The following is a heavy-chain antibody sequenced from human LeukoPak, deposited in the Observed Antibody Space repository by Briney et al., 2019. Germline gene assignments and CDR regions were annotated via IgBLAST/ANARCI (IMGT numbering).Heavy chain of an antibody. CDR2: IYYSGST. J-gene: IGHJ5*02. D-gene: IGHD3-3*01. CDR1: GGSISSGDYY. CDR3: ARQSFWSGKSCFDP. Sequence: LSQTLSLTCTVSGGSISSGDYYWSWIRQPPGKGLEWIGYIYYSGSTYYNPSLKSRVTISVDTSKNQFSLKLSSVTAADTAVYYCARQSFWSGKSCFDPWGQGTLVTVSS. V-gene: IGHV4-30-4*01.